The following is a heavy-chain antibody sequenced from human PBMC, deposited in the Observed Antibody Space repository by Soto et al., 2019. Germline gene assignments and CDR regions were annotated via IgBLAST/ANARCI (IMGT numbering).Heavy chain of an antibody. D-gene: IGHD5-12*01. J-gene: IGHJ4*02. CDR2: IFSSGST. V-gene: IGHV4-4*07. CDR1: EGSIITFD. CDR3: AREGSYSAYNFAHGIQLWSFDC. Sequence: SETLSHTCPVSEGSIITFDWSWVRQHDWKGLEWIGRIFSSGSTSFNPSLESRVAMSVDTSKNHFSLNLSSVTAADMAVYYCAREGSYSAYNFAHGIQLWSFDCWGQGALVTVSS.